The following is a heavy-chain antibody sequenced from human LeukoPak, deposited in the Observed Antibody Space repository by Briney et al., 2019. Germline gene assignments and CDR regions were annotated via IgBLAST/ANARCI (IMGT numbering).Heavy chain of an antibody. J-gene: IGHJ4*02. CDR2: INPNSGGT. CDR3: ARSVAGTFLVGY. Sequence: ASVKVSCKASGYTFTGYYMHWVRQAPGQGLEWMGWINPNSGGTNYAQKFQGRVTMTRGTSISTAYMELSRLRSDDTAVYYCARSVAGTFLVGYWGQGTLVTVSS. CDR1: GYTFTGYY. V-gene: IGHV1-2*02. D-gene: IGHD6-19*01.